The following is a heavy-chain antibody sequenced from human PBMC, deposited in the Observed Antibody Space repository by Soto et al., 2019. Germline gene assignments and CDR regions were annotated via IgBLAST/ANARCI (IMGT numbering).Heavy chain of an antibody. Sequence: SETLSLTCTVSGGSISSSSYYWGWIRQPPGKGLEWIGSIYYSGSTYYNPSLKSRVTISVDTSKNQFSLKLSSVTAADTAVYYCAGYILTGYYLGYWGQGTLVTVSS. J-gene: IGHJ4*02. V-gene: IGHV4-39*01. CDR1: GGSISSSSYY. CDR3: AGYILTGYYLGY. D-gene: IGHD3-9*01. CDR2: IYYSGST.